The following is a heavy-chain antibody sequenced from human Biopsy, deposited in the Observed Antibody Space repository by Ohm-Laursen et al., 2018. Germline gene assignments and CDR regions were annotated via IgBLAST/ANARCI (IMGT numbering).Heavy chain of an antibody. CDR3: ARDYDTSGYYYVS. V-gene: IGHV4-39*01. J-gene: IGHJ5*02. D-gene: IGHD3-22*01. CDR1: GGSISNNNYY. CDR2: IFYRGST. Sequence: SETLSLTCPVSGGSISNNNYYWGWIRQPPGKGLEWIGSIFYRGSTHYKPSLKSRVKISVDTSKNQFSLKLNSVTAADTAVYYCARDYDTSGYYYVSWGQGTLVTVSS.